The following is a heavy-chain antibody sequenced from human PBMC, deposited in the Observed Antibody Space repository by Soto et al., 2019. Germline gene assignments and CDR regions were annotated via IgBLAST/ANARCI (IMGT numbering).Heavy chain of an antibody. D-gene: IGHD3-10*01. CDR1: GGSFSGYY. CDR3: ARDSRYYYGSGSYYHY. CDR2: INHSGST. Sequence: PSETLSLTCAVYGGSFSGYYWSWLRQPPGKGLEWIGEINHSGSTNYNPSLKSRVTISVDTSKNQFSLKLSYVTAADTAVYYCARDSRYYYGSGSYYHYWGQGTLVTVSS. J-gene: IGHJ4*02. V-gene: IGHV4-34*01.